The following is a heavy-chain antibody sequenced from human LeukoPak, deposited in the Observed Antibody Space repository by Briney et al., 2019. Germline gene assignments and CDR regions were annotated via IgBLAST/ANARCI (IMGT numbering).Heavy chain of an antibody. D-gene: IGHD3-22*01. V-gene: IGHV1-2*02. CDR2: INPNSGGT. CDR3: AREFPDPDYYDSSGYNYYFDY. Sequence: ASVKVSCKASGYTFTGYYMHWVRQAPGQGLEWMGWINPNSGGTNYAQKFQGRVTMTRDTSISTAYMELSRLRSDDTAVYYCAREFPDPDYYDSSGYNYYFDYWGQGTLVTASS. CDR1: GYTFTGYY. J-gene: IGHJ4*02.